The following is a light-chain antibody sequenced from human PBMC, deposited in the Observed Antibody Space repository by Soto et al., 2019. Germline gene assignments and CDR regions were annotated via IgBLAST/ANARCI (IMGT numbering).Light chain of an antibody. J-gene: IGKJ1*01. V-gene: IGKV1-8*01. Sequence: MTQSPSSFSASTGDRVTITCRASQGISSYLAWYQQKPGKAPKLLIYAASTLQSGVPSRFSGSGSGTDFTLTISCLQSEDFATYYCQQYYSYLTFGQGTKVEIK. CDR2: AAS. CDR1: QGISSY. CDR3: QQYYSYLT.